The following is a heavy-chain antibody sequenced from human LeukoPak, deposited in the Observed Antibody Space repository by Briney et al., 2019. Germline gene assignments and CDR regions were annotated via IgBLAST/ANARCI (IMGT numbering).Heavy chain of an antibody. CDR1: GGSISSYY. J-gene: IGHJ5*02. V-gene: IGHV4-59*12. CDR2: IYYSGST. D-gene: IGHD2-15*01. Sequence: PSETLSLTCTVSGGSISSYYWSWIRQPPGKGLEWIGYIYYSGSTNYNPSLKSRVTISVDTSKNQFSLKLSSVTAADTAVYYCARGHIVVVVAASEAWFDPWGQGTLVTVSS. CDR3: ARGHIVVVVAASEAWFDP.